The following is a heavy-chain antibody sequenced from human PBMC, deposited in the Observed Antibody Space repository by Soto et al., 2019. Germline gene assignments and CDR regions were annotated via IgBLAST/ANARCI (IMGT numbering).Heavy chain of an antibody. D-gene: IGHD3-9*01. CDR1: GGSISSGGYY. Sequence: SETLSLTCTVSGGSISSGGYYWSWIRQHPGKGLEWIGYIYYSGSTYYNPSLKSRVTISVDTSKNQFSLKLSSVTAADTAVYYCARLDILTGSDAFDIWGQGTMVTVSS. J-gene: IGHJ3*02. CDR3: ARLDILTGSDAFDI. CDR2: IYYSGST. V-gene: IGHV4-31*03.